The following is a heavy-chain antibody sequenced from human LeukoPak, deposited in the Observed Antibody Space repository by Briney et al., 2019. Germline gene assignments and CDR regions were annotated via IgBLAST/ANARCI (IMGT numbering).Heavy chain of an antibody. J-gene: IGHJ2*01. CDR1: GFTFSNFW. D-gene: IGHD6-19*01. CDR2: IKQDGSEE. Sequence: GGSLRLSCIGSGFTFSNFWMNWVRQAPGKGLEWVAIIKQDGSEEYYVDSVKGRFIISRDNAKNSLSLQMNSLRVEDSAVYYCAKEDGRSGWSLDLWGRGTLVTVSS. V-gene: IGHV3-7*01. CDR3: AKEDGRSGWSLDL.